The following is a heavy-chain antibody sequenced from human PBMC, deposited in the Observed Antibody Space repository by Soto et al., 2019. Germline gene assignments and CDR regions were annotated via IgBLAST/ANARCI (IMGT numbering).Heavy chain of an antibody. CDR2: ISGSGGST. D-gene: IGHD2-15*01. V-gene: IGHV3-23*01. CDR1: GFTFSNYA. J-gene: IGHJ4*02. CDR3: AKRSCSGGSCYHFDY. Sequence: EVQLLESGGGLVQPGGSLRLSCAASGFTFSNYAMSWVRQAPGKGLEWVSAISGSGGSTYYAGSVKGRFTISRDNSKNTLFLQMNSLRGEDTAVYYCAKRSCSGGSCYHFDYWGQGTLVTVSS.